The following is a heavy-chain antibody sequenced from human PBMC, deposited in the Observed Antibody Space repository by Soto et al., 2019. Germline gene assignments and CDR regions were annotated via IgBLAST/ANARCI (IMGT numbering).Heavy chain of an antibody. CDR1: GGSFRSYA. V-gene: IGHV1-69*01. CDR2: IMAVFGSA. CDR3: ATSRGFYEAMEV. Sequence: QVQLGQSGAEVQKPGSSVKVSCRSSGGSFRSYAISWVRQAPGQGLEWMGSIMAVFGSATYAQRFQGRAIITADESTTTSYLELSGLQSGDAAVYFCATSRGFYEAMEVWGQGTTVTVSS. J-gene: IGHJ6*02. D-gene: IGHD3-16*01.